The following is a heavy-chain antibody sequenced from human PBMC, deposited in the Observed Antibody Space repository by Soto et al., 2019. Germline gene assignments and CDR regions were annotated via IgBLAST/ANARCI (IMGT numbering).Heavy chain of an antibody. J-gene: IGHJ4*02. D-gene: IGHD6-13*01. Sequence: GGSLILSCAASGFTFGTYSMNWVRQVPGKGLVWVSRMNSDGSITTYADSVKGRFTISRDNTKNTLYLQMNSLRADDTAVYYCARVLAAAGFDCWGQGTLVTVS. CDR2: MNSDGSIT. CDR3: ARVLAAAGFDC. CDR1: GFTFGTYS. V-gene: IGHV3-74*01.